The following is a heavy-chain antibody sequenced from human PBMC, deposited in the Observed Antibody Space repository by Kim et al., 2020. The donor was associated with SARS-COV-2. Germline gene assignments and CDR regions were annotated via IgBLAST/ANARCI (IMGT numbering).Heavy chain of an antibody. D-gene: IGHD3-22*01. CDR3: ARDDYSTYYYDSSGPPTQH. CDR2: INTNTGNP. J-gene: IGHJ1*01. Sequence: ASVKVSCKASGYTFTSYAMNWVRQAPGQGLEWMGWINTNTGNPTYAQGFTGRFVFSLDTSVSTAYLQISSLKAEDTAVYYCARDDYSTYYYDSSGPPTQHWGQGTLVTVSS. CDR1: GYTFTSYA. V-gene: IGHV7-4-1*02.